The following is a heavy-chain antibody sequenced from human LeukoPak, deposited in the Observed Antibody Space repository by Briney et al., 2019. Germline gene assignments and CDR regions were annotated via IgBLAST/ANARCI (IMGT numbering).Heavy chain of an antibody. CDR2: IRNRDYGGTT. CDR3: TRASIENGKGWFIDY. Sequence: GVLRLSCSASGFTSGAYAEVWVRQAPGKGLEWLGLIRNRDYGGTTQYDASVKGRFTISRDDSKSIAYLQINSLKTQHTAMFYCTRASIENGKGWFIDYWGQGTLVTVSS. D-gene: IGHD6-19*01. CDR1: GFTSGAYA. J-gene: IGHJ4*02. V-gene: IGHV3-49*04.